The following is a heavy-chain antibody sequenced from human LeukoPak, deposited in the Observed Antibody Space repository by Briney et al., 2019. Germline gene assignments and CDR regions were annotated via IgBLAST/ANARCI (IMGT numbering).Heavy chain of an antibody. CDR2: INPNSGGT. CDR3: AKAHGTYHYHSSGRNWFDP. D-gene: IGHD3-22*01. J-gene: IGHJ5*02. Sequence: ASVKVSCKASGYIFTGYYLHWVRQAPGQGLEWMGWINPNSGGTNYAQKFQGRVTMTRDTSISTAYMELSRLRSDDTAVYYCAKAHGTYHYHSSGRNWFDPWGQGTLVTVSS. V-gene: IGHV1-2*02. CDR1: GYIFTGYY.